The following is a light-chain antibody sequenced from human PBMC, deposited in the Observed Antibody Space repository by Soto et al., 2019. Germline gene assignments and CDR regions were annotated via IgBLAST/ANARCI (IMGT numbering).Light chain of an antibody. Sequence: QSALTQPPSASGSPGQSVTISCPGTSYDVGGYNFVSWYQQHPGKAPKLMIYEVTKRPSGVPDRFSGSKSGNTASLTVSGLQAEDEADYYCSSFAGSNNVVFGGGTKLTVL. CDR3: SSFAGSNNVV. V-gene: IGLV2-8*01. CDR2: EVT. J-gene: IGLJ2*01. CDR1: SYDVGGYNF.